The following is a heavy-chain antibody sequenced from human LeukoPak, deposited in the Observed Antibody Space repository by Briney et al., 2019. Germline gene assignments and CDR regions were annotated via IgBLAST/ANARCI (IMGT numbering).Heavy chain of an antibody. J-gene: IGHJ4*02. D-gene: IGHD2-2*02. CDR1: GFTFSSYG. Sequence: GGSVRLSCAASGFTFSSYGMNWVRQAPGMGLEWVSYISSSSSTIYYADSMKGRFTISRDNAKNSLYLQMNSLRAGDTAVYYCARSDCTGTTSCYIYWGQGTLVTVSS. CDR2: ISSSSSTI. CDR3: ARSDCTGTTSCYIY. V-gene: IGHV3-48*01.